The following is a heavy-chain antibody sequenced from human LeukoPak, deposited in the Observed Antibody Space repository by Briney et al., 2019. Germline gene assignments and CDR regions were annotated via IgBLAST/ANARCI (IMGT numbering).Heavy chain of an antibody. CDR1: GGSFSGYY. D-gene: IGHD6-19*01. V-gene: IGHV4-34*01. Sequence: PSETLSLTCAVYGGSFSGYYWSWIRQPPGKGLEWIGEINHSGSTNYNPSLKSRVTISVDTSKNQFSLKLSSVTAADTAVCYCARGRVVVAGTLPFDYWGQGTLVTVSS. CDR3: ARGRVVVAGTLPFDY. J-gene: IGHJ4*02. CDR2: INHSGST.